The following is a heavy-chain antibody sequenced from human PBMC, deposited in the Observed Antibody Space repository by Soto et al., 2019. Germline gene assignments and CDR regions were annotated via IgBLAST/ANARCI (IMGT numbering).Heavy chain of an antibody. CDR3: ARVELRLDARTAMVPFDP. Sequence: KQSQTLSLTCAISGDSVSSNSAAWNWIRQSPSRGLEWLGRTYYRSKWYNAYAVSVKSRITINPDTSKNQFSLQLNSVTPEDTAVYYCARVELRLDARTAMVPFDPWGQGTLVTVSS. CDR1: GDSVSSNSAA. V-gene: IGHV6-1*01. CDR2: TYYRSKWYN. D-gene: IGHD5-18*01. J-gene: IGHJ5*02.